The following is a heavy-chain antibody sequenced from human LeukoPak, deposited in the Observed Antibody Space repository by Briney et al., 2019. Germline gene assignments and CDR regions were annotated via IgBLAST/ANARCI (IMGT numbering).Heavy chain of an antibody. J-gene: IGHJ5*02. V-gene: IGHV4-59*08. CDR2: ISNTWST. CDR1: GGSIRSYY. D-gene: IGHD3-9*01. Sequence: SQTLSLTCTVSGGSIRSYYWSSIRQPPGQGLKWIAYISNTWSTNYNPSLKSRVTMSEDTSQNQFPLKLTSVTAADTAVYHCARLAPAFTGYASWLDPWGQGTLVTVSS. CDR3: ARLAPAFTGYASWLDP.